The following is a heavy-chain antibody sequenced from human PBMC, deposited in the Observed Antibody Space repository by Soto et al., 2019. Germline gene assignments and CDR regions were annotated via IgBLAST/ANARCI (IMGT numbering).Heavy chain of an antibody. CDR3: ARDPILVVPAATQKTFDY. J-gene: IGHJ4*02. V-gene: IGHV3-21*01. CDR1: GFTFSSYS. CDR2: ISSSSSYI. D-gene: IGHD2-2*01. Sequence: LRLSCAASGFTFSSYSMNWVRQAPGKGLEWVSSISSSSSYIYYADSVKGRFTISRDNAKNSLYLQMNSLRAEDTAVYYCARDPILVVPAATQKTFDYSGQGPLVTVPS.